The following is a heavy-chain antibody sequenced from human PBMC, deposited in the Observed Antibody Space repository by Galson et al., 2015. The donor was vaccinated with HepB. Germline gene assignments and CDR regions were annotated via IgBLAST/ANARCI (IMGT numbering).Heavy chain of an antibody. CDR3: AKDPAYYYDSRGYYGY. CDR1: GFTFSSYA. V-gene: IGHV3-23*01. Sequence: SLRLSCAASGFTFSSYAMSWVRQAPGKGLEWVSAISGSGGSTYYADSVKGRFTISRDNSKNTLYLQMNSLRAEDTAVYYCAKDPAYYYDSRGYYGYWGQGTLVTVSS. CDR2: ISGSGGST. D-gene: IGHD3-22*01. J-gene: IGHJ4*02.